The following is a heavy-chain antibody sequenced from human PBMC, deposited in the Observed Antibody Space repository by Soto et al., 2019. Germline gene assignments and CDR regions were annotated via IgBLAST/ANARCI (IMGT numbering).Heavy chain of an antibody. Sequence: EVQLVQSGPEVKKPGESLKISCKASGYTFANDWIGWVRQMPGKGLEWMAIIYPADSNINYSPSFQGQVTISADKSINTAVLQWSSLKASDTAMYHCARPHYFASEYWGQGTLVTVSS. V-gene: IGHV5-51*03. D-gene: IGHD3-10*01. CDR1: GYTFANDW. CDR3: ARPHYFASEY. CDR2: IYPADSNI. J-gene: IGHJ4*02.